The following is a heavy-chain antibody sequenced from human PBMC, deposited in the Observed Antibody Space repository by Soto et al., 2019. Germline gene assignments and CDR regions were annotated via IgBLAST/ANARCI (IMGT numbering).Heavy chain of an antibody. Sequence: GGSLILSCAASGFTFRNYGMTWVRQAPGKGLEWVSVISGSGGSTYYADSVEGRFTISRDNSKNTLYLQMNSLRAEDTAVYNCAKEPVGPDWYFDLWGRGTLVTVSS. CDR2: ISGSGGST. CDR1: GFTFRNYG. CDR3: AKEPVGPDWYFDL. J-gene: IGHJ2*01. V-gene: IGHV3-23*01.